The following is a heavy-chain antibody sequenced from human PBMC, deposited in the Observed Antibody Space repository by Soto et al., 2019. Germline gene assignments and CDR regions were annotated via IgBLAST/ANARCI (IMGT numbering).Heavy chain of an antibody. Sequence: QVQLVQSGADVKKPGASVKLSCKASGYTFINHNINWVRQAPGQGPEWLGRISPSTGKTDYPQKFQGRVSMTTDTSTSTAYMELRSLTSDDTAVYYCARDQIKWLNDAYDFWGQGTMVTVSS. CDR1: GYTFINHN. CDR3: ARDQIKWLNDAYDF. D-gene: IGHD2-8*01. CDR2: ISPSTGKT. V-gene: IGHV1-18*01. J-gene: IGHJ3*01.